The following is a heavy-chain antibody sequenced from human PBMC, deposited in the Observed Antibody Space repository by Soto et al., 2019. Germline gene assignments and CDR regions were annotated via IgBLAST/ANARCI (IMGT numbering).Heavy chain of an antibody. Sequence: GESLKISCKGSGYSFTSYWIGWVRQMPWKGLEWMGIIYPGDSDTRYSPSFQGQVTISADKSISTAYLQWSSLKASDTAMYYCARQGSSSGYYYYGVDVWGQGTTVTVSS. CDR1: GYSFTSYW. J-gene: IGHJ6*02. CDR2: IYPGDSDT. CDR3: ARQGSSSGYYYYGVDV. D-gene: IGHD6-6*01. V-gene: IGHV5-51*01.